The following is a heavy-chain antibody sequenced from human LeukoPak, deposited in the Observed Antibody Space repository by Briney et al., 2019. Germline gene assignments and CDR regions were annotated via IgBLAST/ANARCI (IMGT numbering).Heavy chain of an antibody. CDR1: GLTFSSYE. CDR2: IDTDDSTT. CDR3: ARDGGWGYYFDF. Sequence: QPGGSLRLSCAASGLTFSSYEMNWVRQAPGKGLEWLSYIDTDDSTTYYADSVKGRFTISRDNAKNSLYLQMSSLRAEDTAVYYCARDGGWGYYFDFWGQGTLVTVSS. V-gene: IGHV3-48*03. D-gene: IGHD6-19*01. J-gene: IGHJ4*02.